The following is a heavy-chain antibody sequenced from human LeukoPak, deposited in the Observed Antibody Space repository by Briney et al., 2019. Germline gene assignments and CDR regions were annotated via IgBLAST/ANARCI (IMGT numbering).Heavy chain of an antibody. CDR3: ARDLRGIAARQFDY. D-gene: IGHD6-6*01. Sequence: GGSLRLSCAASGVTFSSYSMNWVRQAPGKGLEWVSSISSRSTYIYYADSVKGRFTISRDNAKNSLYLQMNSLRAEDTAVYYCARDLRGIAARQFDYWGQGTLVTVSS. J-gene: IGHJ4*02. V-gene: IGHV3-21*01. CDR2: ISSRSTYI. CDR1: GVTFSSYS.